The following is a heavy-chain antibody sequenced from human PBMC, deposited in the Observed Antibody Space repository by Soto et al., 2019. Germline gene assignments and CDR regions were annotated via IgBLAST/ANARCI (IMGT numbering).Heavy chain of an antibody. V-gene: IGHV3-23*01. J-gene: IGHJ5*02. D-gene: IGHD4-17*01. CDR1: GFTFSSYA. Sequence: EVQLLESGGGLVQPGGSLRLSCAASGFTFSSYAMSWVRQAPGKGLEWVSAISGSGGSTYYADSVKGRFTISRDNSKNTLYLQMNSLRAEDTAVYYCAKARTVYGDYLFEWFDPWGQGTLVTVSS. CDR3: AKARTVYGDYLFEWFDP. CDR2: ISGSGGST.